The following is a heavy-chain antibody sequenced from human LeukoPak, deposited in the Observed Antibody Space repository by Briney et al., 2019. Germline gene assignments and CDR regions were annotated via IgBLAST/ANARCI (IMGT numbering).Heavy chain of an antibody. Sequence: PGGSLRLSCEASGFTFDDYGMSWFRQPPGKGLEWVSGINRNGGSTDYADSVKGRFTISRDNAKNSHFLQMNSLRVEDTALYYCARGFRNGPFDCWGQGTLVTVSS. CDR1: GFTFDDYG. V-gene: IGHV3-20*04. J-gene: IGHJ4*02. D-gene: IGHD2-8*01. CDR2: INRNGGST. CDR3: ARGFRNGPFDC.